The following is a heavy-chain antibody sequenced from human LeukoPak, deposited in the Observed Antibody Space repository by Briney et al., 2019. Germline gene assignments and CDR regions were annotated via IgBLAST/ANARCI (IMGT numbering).Heavy chain of an antibody. Sequence: SVKVSCKASGGTFSSYAISWVRQAPGQGLEWMGGIIPIFGTANYAQKFQGRVTITADESTSTAYMELSSLRSEDTAVYYCANSIGHYYDSSGYYSEDWGQGTLVTVSS. D-gene: IGHD3-22*01. CDR3: ANSIGHYYDSSGYYSED. CDR1: GGTFSSYA. V-gene: IGHV1-69*13. CDR2: IIPIFGTA. J-gene: IGHJ4*02.